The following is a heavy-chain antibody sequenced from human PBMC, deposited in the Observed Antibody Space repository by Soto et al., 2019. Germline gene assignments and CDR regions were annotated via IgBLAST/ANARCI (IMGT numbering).Heavy chain of an antibody. CDR2: INPDGSTT. Sequence: EVQLVESGGGLVQPGGSLRLSCAASGFTFRSYWMHWVRQAAGKGLVWLSRINPDGSTTGYAESVKGRFTISRDNAKNTLYLQVNSLKAEDTAVYYCAREGLLGGVEWGQGTLVTVSS. V-gene: IGHV3-74*01. D-gene: IGHD6-25*01. CDR3: AREGLLGGVE. J-gene: IGHJ4*02. CDR1: GFTFRSYW.